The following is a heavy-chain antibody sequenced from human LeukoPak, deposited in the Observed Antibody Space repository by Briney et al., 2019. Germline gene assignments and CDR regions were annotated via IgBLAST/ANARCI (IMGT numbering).Heavy chain of an antibody. D-gene: IGHD4-23*01. CDR2: IYYSGST. CDR3: APGGYGGNAFDY. Sequence: SETLSLTCIVSGGSISSSSYYWGWIRQPPGKGLEWIGSIYYSGSTYYNPSLKSRVTISVDTSKNQFSLKLSSVTAADTAVYYCAPGGYGGNAFDYWGQGTLVTVSS. CDR1: GGSISSSSYY. V-gene: IGHV4-39*01. J-gene: IGHJ4*02.